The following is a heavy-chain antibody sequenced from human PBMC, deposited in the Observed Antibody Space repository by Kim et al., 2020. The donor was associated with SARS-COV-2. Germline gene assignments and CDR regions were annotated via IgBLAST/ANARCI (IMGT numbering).Heavy chain of an antibody. CDR3: AKAGVSLLKVYGVDV. Sequence: GGSLRLSCAASGFTFNNYAMSWVRQAPGKGLEWVSSISNTGANTYHADAVKGRFTISRDNSKNTVYLQMNGLRADDTALYYCAKAGVSLLKVYGVDVWGQGTTVTVSS. J-gene: IGHJ6*02. CDR1: GFTFNNYA. CDR2: ISNTGANT. D-gene: IGHD2-15*01. V-gene: IGHV3-23*01.